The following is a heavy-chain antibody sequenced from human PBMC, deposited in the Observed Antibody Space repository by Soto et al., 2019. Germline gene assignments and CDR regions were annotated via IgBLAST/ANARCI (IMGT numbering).Heavy chain of an antibody. CDR2: ISYDGSNK. CDR3: ARASPYYDSSGPSFDI. J-gene: IGHJ3*02. CDR1: GFTFSSYA. V-gene: IGHV3-30-3*01. D-gene: IGHD3-22*01. Sequence: SLRLSCAASGFTFSSYAMHWVRQAPGKGLEWVAVISYDGSNKYYADSVKGRFTISRDNSKNTLYLQMNSLRAEDTAVYYCARASPYYDSSGPSFDIWGQGTMVTVS.